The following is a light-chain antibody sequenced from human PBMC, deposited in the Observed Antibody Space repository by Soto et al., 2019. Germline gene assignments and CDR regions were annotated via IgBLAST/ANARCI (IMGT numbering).Light chain of an antibody. J-gene: IGKJ3*01. CDR3: QQYGSSPFT. V-gene: IGKV3-20*01. CDR2: AAS. CDR1: QSVFSSY. Sequence: EIVLTQSPGTLSLSPGERVTLSCRASQSVFSSYLAWYQQKPGQAPRLLIFAASSRANGIPDRFSGSGSGTDFILTISRLEPEDFAVYSCQQYGSSPFTFGPGTKVDFK.